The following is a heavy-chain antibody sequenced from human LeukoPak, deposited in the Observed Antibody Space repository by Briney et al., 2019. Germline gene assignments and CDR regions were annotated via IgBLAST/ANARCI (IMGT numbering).Heavy chain of an antibody. J-gene: IGHJ6*02. Sequence: GGSLRLSCPASGFTFSSYAMHWVRQAPGKGLEWVAVISYDGSNKYYADSVKGRFTISRDKSKNTLYLQMNSLRAEDTAVYYCARDTYYYDSSGTPHSGGDYYYGMDVWGHGTTVTVSS. CDR3: ARDTYYYDSSGTPHSGGDYYYGMDV. V-gene: IGHV3-30-3*01. CDR2: ISYDGSNK. CDR1: GFTFSSYA. D-gene: IGHD3-22*01.